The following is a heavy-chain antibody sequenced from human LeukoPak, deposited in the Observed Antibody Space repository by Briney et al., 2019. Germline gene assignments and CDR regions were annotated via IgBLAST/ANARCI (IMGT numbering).Heavy chain of an antibody. J-gene: IGHJ4*02. V-gene: IGHV1-18*01. Sequence: ASVKVSCKASGYTFTSYGISWVRQAPGQGLEWMGWISAYNGNTNYAQKLQGRVTMTTDTSTSTAYMELRSLRSDDTAVYYRARDLEDITIFGVVIFFPDYWGQGTLVTVSS. D-gene: IGHD3-3*01. CDR2: ISAYNGNT. CDR1: GYTFTSYG. CDR3: ARDLEDITIFGVVIFFPDY.